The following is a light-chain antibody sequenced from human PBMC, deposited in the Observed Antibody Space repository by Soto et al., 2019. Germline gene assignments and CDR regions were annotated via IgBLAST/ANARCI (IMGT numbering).Light chain of an antibody. V-gene: IGLV2-14*01. J-gene: IGLJ2*01. Sequence: QSVLTQPASVSGSPGQSITISCTGTSSDVGGYNYVSWYQHHPGRAPKLMIYEVSNRPSGVSNRFSGSKSGNTASLTISGLQDEDEADYCCSSYTSSSRVFGGGTKVTVL. CDR2: EVS. CDR1: SSDVGGYNY. CDR3: SSYTSSSRV.